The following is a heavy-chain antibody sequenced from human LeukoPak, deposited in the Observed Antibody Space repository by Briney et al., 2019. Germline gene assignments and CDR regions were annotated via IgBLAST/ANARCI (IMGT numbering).Heavy chain of an antibody. CDR3: ARTNVLTGTDY. J-gene: IGHJ4*02. D-gene: IGHD3-9*01. CDR1: GVSISSYY. Sequence: SETLSLTCTVSGVSISSYYWSWVRQPAGKGLEWVGRIYTSGSTNYNPSLKSRVTMSLDTSKNQFSLKLSSVTAADTAVYYCARTNVLTGTDYWGQGTLVTVSS. CDR2: IYTSGST. V-gene: IGHV4-4*07.